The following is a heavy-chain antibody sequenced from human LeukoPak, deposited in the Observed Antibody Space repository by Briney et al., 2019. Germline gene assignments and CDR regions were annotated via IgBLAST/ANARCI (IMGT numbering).Heavy chain of an antibody. V-gene: IGHV4-59*08. CDR2: IYYSGST. CDR1: GGSISSYY. J-gene: IGHJ4*02. CDR3: ARHTNYDFWSGYEYYFDY. D-gene: IGHD3-3*01. Sequence: PSETLSLTCTVSGGSISSYYWSWIRQPPGKGLEWIGYIYYSGSTNYNPSLKSRVTISVDTSKNQFSLKLSSVTAADTAVYYCARHTNYDFWSGYEYYFDYWGQGTLVTVSS.